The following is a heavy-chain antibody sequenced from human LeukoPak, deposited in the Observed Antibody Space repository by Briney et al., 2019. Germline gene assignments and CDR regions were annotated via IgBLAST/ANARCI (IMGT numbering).Heavy chain of an antibody. J-gene: IGHJ4*02. Sequence: GGSLRLSCAVSGFTFSNFWMSWVRQAPGRGLEWVANIHPEGNEKYHVESVKGRFTISRDNAKNSLFLQMNGLRVKDTAVYYCARGDDFSGDHWGQGTLVTVSS. D-gene: IGHD1-1*01. CDR3: ARGDDFSGDH. CDR2: IHPEGNEK. CDR1: GFTFSNFW. V-gene: IGHV3-7*04.